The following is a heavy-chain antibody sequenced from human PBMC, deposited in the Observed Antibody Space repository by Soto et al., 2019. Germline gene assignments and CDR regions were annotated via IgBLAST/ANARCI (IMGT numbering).Heavy chain of an antibody. Sequence: PSETLSLTCTVSGGSISSSSYYWGWIRQPPGKGLEWIGSIYYSGSTYDNPSLKSRVTISVDTSKNQFSLKLSSVTAADTAVYYCARFDDFWSGNTYGMDVWGQGTTVTVSS. J-gene: IGHJ6*02. CDR3: ARFDDFWSGNTYGMDV. CDR1: GGSISSSSYY. CDR2: IYYSGST. V-gene: IGHV4-39*01. D-gene: IGHD3-3*01.